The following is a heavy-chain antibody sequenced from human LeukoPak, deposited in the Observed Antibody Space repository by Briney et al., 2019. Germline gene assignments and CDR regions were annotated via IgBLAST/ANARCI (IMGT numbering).Heavy chain of an antibody. J-gene: IGHJ4*02. CDR1: GFTFDDYA. CDR3: AKAIGKYQLLYGFDY. CDR2: ISWNSGSI. D-gene: IGHD2-2*02. V-gene: IGHV3-9*03. Sequence: GRPLRLSCAASGFTFDDYAMHWVRQASGKGLEWVSGISWNSGSIGYADSVKGRFTISRDNAKNSLYLQMNSLRAEDMALYYCAKAIGKYQLLYGFDYWGQGTLVTVSS.